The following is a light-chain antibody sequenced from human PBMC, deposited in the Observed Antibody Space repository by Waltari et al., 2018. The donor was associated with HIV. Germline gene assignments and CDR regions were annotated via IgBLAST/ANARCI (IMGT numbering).Light chain of an antibody. CDR1: YLGDKY. J-gene: IGLJ2*01. Sequence: SHELTQPPSVSVSPGQTASITCSGDYLGDKYASWYQQKPGQSPVLVIYQDDKWPSGIPERFSGSNSGNTATLTITGTQAMDEADYYCQAWDSSTVLFGGGTKLTVL. V-gene: IGLV3-1*01. CDR3: QAWDSSTVL. CDR2: QDD.